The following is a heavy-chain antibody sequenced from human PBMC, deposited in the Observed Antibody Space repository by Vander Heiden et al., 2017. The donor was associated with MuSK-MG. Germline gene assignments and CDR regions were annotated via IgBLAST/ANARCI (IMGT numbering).Heavy chain of an antibody. CDR3: ARDQTLSWCGEGATLDY. CDR2: ISYDGSNK. J-gene: IGHJ4*02. Sequence: QVQLVESGGGVVQPGRSLRLSCAASGFTFSSYAMHWRRQAPGKGLEWVAVISYDGSNKYYADSGKGRFTISRDNSKNTLYLQMNSLRAEDTAVYYCARDQTLSWCGEGATLDYWGQGTLVTVSS. CDR1: GFTFSSYA. D-gene: IGHD3-10*01. V-gene: IGHV3-30*04.